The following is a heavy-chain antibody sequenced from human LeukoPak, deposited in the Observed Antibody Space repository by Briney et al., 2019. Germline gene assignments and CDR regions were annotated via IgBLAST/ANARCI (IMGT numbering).Heavy chain of an antibody. Sequence: ASVKVSCKASGYTFTSYYMHWVRQAPGQGLEWMGWINPNSGDTNYAQKFQGWVTMTRDTSISTAYMELSRLKSDDTAVYYCARDGSSGIDYWGQGTLVTVSS. J-gene: IGHJ4*02. CDR2: INPNSGDT. CDR3: ARDGSSGIDY. D-gene: IGHD3-22*01. CDR1: GYTFTSYY. V-gene: IGHV1-2*04.